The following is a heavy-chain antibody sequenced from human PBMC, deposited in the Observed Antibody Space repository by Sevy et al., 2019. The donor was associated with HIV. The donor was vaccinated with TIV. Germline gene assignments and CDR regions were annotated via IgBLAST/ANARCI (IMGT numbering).Heavy chain of an antibody. CDR3: AKGDRTFYGLDV. CDR1: GFTFSTYA. Sequence: GGYLRLSCAASGFTFSTYAMSWVRQAPGKGLQWVSAISGSAGSTYYADFVKGRFTISRDNSKKTLYMQMNSLRAEDTAVYYCAKGDRTFYGLDVWGQGTTVTVSS. CDR2: ISGSAGST. V-gene: IGHV3-23*01. D-gene: IGHD2-15*01. J-gene: IGHJ6*02.